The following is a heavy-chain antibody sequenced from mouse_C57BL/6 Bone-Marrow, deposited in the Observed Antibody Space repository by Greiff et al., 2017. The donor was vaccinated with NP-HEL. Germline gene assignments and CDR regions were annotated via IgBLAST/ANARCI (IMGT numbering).Heavy chain of an antibody. CDR2: ISSGSSTI. Sequence: EVQLVESGGGLVKPGGSLKLSCAASGFTFSDYGMHWVRQAPEKGLEWVAYISSGSSTIYYADAVKGRFTISRDNAKNTLFLQMTSLRSEDTAMYYCARGSYGSSYNAMDYWGQGTSVTVSS. J-gene: IGHJ4*01. CDR3: ARGSYGSSYNAMDY. V-gene: IGHV5-17*01. D-gene: IGHD1-1*01. CDR1: GFTFSDYG.